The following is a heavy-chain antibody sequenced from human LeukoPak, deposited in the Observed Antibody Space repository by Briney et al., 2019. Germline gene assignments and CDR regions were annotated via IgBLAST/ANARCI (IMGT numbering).Heavy chain of an antibody. D-gene: IGHD3-10*01. CDR1: GFIFSSYS. CDR3: TTVRYYGSGFFHGMDV. Sequence: TGGSLRLSCAATGFIFSSYSMNWVRQTPGKGLEWVSYISSSSSTIYYADSVKGRFTISRDNAKNSLYLQMNSLRAEDTAVYYCTTVRYYGSGFFHGMDVWGQGTTVTVSS. J-gene: IGHJ6*02. CDR2: ISSSSSTI. V-gene: IGHV3-48*01.